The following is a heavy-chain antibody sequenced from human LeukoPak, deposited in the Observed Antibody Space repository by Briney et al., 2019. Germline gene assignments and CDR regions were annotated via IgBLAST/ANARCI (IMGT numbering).Heavy chain of an antibody. CDR3: ASRGGYCSTTSCYKQDY. D-gene: IGHD2-2*02. Sequence: PGRSLRLSCAASGFTFSSYAMSWVRQAPGKGLEWVSAISGSGGSTYYADSVKGRFTISRDNSKNTLFLQMNSLRAEDTAVYYCASRGGYCSTTSCYKQDYWGQGTLVTVSS. J-gene: IGHJ4*02. CDR1: GFTFSSYA. CDR2: ISGSGGST. V-gene: IGHV3-23*01.